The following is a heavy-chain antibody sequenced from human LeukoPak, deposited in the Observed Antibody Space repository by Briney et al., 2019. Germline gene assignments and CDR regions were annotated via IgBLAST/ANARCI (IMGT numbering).Heavy chain of an antibody. J-gene: IGHJ4*02. CDR1: GFPFSSYG. CDR2: IWYDGSNK. V-gene: IGHV3-33*08. CDR3: ARNLDY. Sequence: GGSLRLSCVASGFPFSSYGMHWVRQAPGKGLEWVAVIWYDGSNKYYADSVKGRFTISRDNSKNTLYLQMNSLRAEDTAVYYCARNLDYWGQGTLVTVSS.